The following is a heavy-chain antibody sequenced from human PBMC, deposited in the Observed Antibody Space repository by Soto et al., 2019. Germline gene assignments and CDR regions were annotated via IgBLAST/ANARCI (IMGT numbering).Heavy chain of an antibody. D-gene: IGHD1-26*01. J-gene: IGHJ3*02. CDR2: IKSKTDGGTT. CDR1: GFTFSNAW. Sequence: GGSLRLSCAASGFTFSNAWMNWVRQAPGKGLEWVGRIKSKTDGGTTDYAAPVKGRFTISRDDSKNTLYLQMNSLKTEDTAVYYCTTEVSSELGAFDIWGQGTMVTVSS. CDR3: TTEVSSELGAFDI. V-gene: IGHV3-15*01.